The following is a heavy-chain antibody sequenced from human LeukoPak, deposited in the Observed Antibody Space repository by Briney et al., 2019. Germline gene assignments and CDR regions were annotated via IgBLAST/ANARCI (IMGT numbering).Heavy chain of an antibody. D-gene: IGHD6-19*01. CDR3: ARSGSVLQWLGDYYYYYGMDV. CDR1: GGTFSSYA. V-gene: IGHV1-69*01. CDR2: IIPIFGAA. Sequence: GSSVKVSCKASGGTFSSYAISWVRQAPGQGLEWMGGIIPIFGAANYAQKFQGRVTITADESTSTAYMELSSLRSEDTAVYYCARSGSVLQWLGDYYYYYGMDVWGKGTTVTVSS. J-gene: IGHJ6*04.